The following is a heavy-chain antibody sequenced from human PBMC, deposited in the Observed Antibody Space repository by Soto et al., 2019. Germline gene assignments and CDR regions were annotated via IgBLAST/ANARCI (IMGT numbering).Heavy chain of an antibody. D-gene: IGHD5-12*01. Sequence: EVQLLESGGGLVQPGGSLRLSCAASGFTFSSYAMSWVRQAPGKGLEWVSAISGSGGSTYYADSVKGRFTISRDNSKNTLYLQMNSLRAEDTAVYYCEKDTLGWLRPRGFDYWGQGTLVTVSS. CDR3: EKDTLGWLRPRGFDY. J-gene: IGHJ4*02. CDR1: GFTFSSYA. CDR2: ISGSGGST. V-gene: IGHV3-23*01.